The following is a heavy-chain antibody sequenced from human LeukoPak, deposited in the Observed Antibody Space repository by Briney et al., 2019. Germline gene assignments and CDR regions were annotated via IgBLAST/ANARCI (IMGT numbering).Heavy chain of an antibody. Sequence: SETLSLTCTVSGGSISSSSYYWGWIRQPPGKGLEWIGSIYYSGSTYYNPSLKSRVTISVDTSKNQSSLKLSSVTAADTAVYYCARRTVHLSGTGVDFDYWGQGTLVTVSS. CDR3: ARRTVHLSGTGVDFDY. J-gene: IGHJ4*02. D-gene: IGHD1-20*01. V-gene: IGHV4-39*07. CDR1: GGSISSSSYY. CDR2: IYYSGST.